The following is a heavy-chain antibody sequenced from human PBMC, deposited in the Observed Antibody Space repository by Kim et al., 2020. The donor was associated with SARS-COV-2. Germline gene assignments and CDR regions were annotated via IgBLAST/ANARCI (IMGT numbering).Heavy chain of an antibody. V-gene: IGHV5-51*01. D-gene: IGHD3-9*01. Sequence: GESLKISCKGSGFIFSNYWIAWVRQMPGKGLEWMGIIYPDDSNTTYSPSFQGLVTFSADKSINTAYLHWSSLKASDTAMYYCARRRADVLTGLGSRFDPWGQGTLVTVSP. CDR1: GFIFSNYW. CDR2: IYPDDSNT. J-gene: IGHJ5*02. CDR3: ARRRADVLTGLGSRFDP.